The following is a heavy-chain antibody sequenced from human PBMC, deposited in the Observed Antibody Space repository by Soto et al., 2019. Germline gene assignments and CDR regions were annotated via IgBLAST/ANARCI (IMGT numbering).Heavy chain of an antibody. CDR2: ISGSGGST. D-gene: IGHD6-19*01. CDR3: AKVFIAVTGAMYYFDY. Sequence: GGSLRLSCAASGFTFSNYAMNWVRQAPGKGLEWVSSISGSGGSTYYADYVKGRFTISRDNSKNTLYLQMNSLRAEDTAVYYCAKVFIAVTGAMYYFDYWGQGTLVTVSS. V-gene: IGHV3-23*01. J-gene: IGHJ4*02. CDR1: GFTFSNYA.